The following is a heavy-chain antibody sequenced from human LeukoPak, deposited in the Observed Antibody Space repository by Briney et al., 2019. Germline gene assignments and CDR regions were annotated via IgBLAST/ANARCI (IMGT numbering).Heavy chain of an antibody. CDR3: VRWGVEAGMDH. V-gene: IGHV3-7*01. J-gene: IGHJ4*02. CDR2: INPDGSDT. CDR1: GFTFSSYW. Sequence: PGRSLRLSCAASGFTFSSYWMGWVRQAPGKGLEWVANINPDGSDTYYVDSVKGRFTISRDNAKKSMFLQMNSLRVEETAVYYCVRWGVEAGMDHWGQGTLITVSS. D-gene: IGHD6-19*01.